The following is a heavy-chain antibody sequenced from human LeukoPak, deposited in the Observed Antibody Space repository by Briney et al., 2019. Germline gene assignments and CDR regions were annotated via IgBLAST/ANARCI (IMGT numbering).Heavy chain of an antibody. V-gene: IGHV3-21*06. CDR1: GFTFGAYT. CDR3: ARDFFHSSESRPFDY. CDR2: IFSRSESI. D-gene: IGHD3-22*01. J-gene: IGHJ4*02. Sequence: GGSLRLSCAASGFTFGAYTINWVRQAPGKGLEWVSCIFSRSESILYADSVKGRFTISRDDAKNLLYLQMDSLRVEDTAVYYCARDFFHSSESRPFDYWGQGTLVTVSS.